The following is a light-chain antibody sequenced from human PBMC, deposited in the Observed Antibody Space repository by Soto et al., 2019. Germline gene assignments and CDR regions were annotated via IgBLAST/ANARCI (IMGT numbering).Light chain of an antibody. CDR3: CSYAGISSSVV. V-gene: IGLV2-23*01. Sequence: QSALTQPASVSGSPGQSITISCTGTNSDIGTYNLVSWYQQHPDKAPKLMIYQGSKRPSGVSNRFSGSKSGNTASLTISGLQAEDEADYYCCSYAGISSSVVFGGGTKLTVL. CDR2: QGS. J-gene: IGLJ2*01. CDR1: NSDIGTYNL.